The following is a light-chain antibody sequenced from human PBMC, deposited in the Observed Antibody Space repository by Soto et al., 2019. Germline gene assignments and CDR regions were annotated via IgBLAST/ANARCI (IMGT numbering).Light chain of an antibody. CDR3: QQRSNWPPEIT. Sequence: EVVLTQSPGTLSLSPGERATLSCRASQSVSNTYVAWYQHIPGQTPRLLIYGASNRATGIPDRFSGSGSGTDFTLTVSSLEPEDFALYYCQQRSNWPPEITFGQGTRLEIK. CDR2: GAS. CDR1: QSVSNTY. V-gene: IGKV3D-20*02. J-gene: IGKJ5*01.